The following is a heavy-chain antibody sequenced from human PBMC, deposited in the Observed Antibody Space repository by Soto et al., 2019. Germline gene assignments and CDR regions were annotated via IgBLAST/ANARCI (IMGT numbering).Heavy chain of an antibody. D-gene: IGHD3-10*01. CDR3: ARLAWFGELLWFSHAFDI. CDR1: GGSISSYY. CDR2: IYYSGST. V-gene: IGHV4-59*08. J-gene: IGHJ3*02. Sequence: SETLSLTCTVSGGSISSYYWSWIRQPPGKGLEWIGYIYYSGSTNYNPSLKSRVTISVDTSKNQFSLKLSSVTAADTAVYYCARLAWFGELLWFSHAFDIWGQGTMVTVS.